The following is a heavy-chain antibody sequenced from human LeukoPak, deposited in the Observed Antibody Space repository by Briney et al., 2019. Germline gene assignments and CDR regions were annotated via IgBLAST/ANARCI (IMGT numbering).Heavy chain of an antibody. CDR1: GFTFNSYG. J-gene: IGHJ6*04. Sequence: PGGSLRLSCAASGFTFNSYGLHWVRQAPGKGLEWVAFISYHGKTTYYSDSVKGRFTISRDNSKNTVYLQMNSLRAEDTAVYCCAELGITMIGGVWGKGTTVTISS. CDR3: AELGITMIGGV. D-gene: IGHD3-10*02. CDR2: ISYHGKTT. V-gene: IGHV3-30*04.